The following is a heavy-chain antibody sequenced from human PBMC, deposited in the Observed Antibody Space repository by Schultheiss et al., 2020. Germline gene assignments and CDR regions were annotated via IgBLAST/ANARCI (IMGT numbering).Heavy chain of an antibody. V-gene: IGHV4-39*07. CDR3: ARLRSGYLFDY. CDR2: IYYSGST. D-gene: IGHD2-21*01. J-gene: IGHJ4*02. Sequence: SQTLSLTCTVSGGSVSSGSYYWGWIRQPPGKGLEWIGSIYYSGSTYYNPSLKSRVTISVDTSKNQFSLKLSSVTAADTAVYYCARLRSGYLFDYWGQGTLVNVSS. CDR1: GGSVSSGSYY.